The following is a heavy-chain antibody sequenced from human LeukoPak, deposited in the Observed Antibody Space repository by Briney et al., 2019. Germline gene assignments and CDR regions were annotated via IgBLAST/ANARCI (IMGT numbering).Heavy chain of an antibody. CDR3: ARDLGCSGGSCYFDAFDI. J-gene: IGHJ3*02. CDR1: GGSISSYY. V-gene: IGHV4-59*06. Sequence: PSETLSLTCTVSGGSISSYYWSWIRQPPGKGLEWIGYIYYSGSTYYNPSLKSRVTISVDTSKNQFSLKLSSVTAADTAVYYCARDLGCSGGSCYFDAFDIWGQGTMVTVSS. D-gene: IGHD2-15*01. CDR2: IYYSGST.